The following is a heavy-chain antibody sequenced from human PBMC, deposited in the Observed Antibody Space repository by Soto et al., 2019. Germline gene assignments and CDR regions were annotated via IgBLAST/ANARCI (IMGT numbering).Heavy chain of an antibody. J-gene: IGHJ4*02. Sequence: SETLSLTCTVSGGSVTNSSYYWGWIRQSPGKGLEWIGSVYYRGRSYSKSSVKSRVTISVDTSKNRFSLSLNSVTAPDTAVYFCVSQRTTVPTQAYFDYWGPGALVTVYS. CDR3: VSQRTTVPTQAYFDY. V-gene: IGHV4-39*01. CDR2: VYYRGRS. D-gene: IGHD4-17*01. CDR1: GGSVTNSSYY.